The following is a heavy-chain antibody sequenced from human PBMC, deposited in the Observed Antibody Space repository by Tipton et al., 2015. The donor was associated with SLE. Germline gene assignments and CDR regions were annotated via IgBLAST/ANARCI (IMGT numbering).Heavy chain of an antibody. CDR1: GGSISSSSYY. V-gene: IGHV4-39*07. J-gene: IGHJ3*02. CDR2: IYYSGST. Sequence: TLSLTCTVSGGSISSSSYYWGWIRQPPGKGLEWIGSIYYSGSTYYNPSLKSRVTISVDTSKNQFSLKLSSVTAADTAVYYCARGFSSGWYLSAFDIWGQG. D-gene: IGHD6-19*01. CDR3: ARGFSSGWYLSAFDI.